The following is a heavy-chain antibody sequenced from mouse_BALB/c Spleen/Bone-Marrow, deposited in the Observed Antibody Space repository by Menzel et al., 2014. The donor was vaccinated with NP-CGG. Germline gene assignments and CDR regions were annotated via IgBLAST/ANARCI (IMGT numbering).Heavy chain of an antibody. CDR3: ARGRDYDGFSY. CDR2: IDPYDSET. Sequence: VQLQQSGAELVRPGASVKLSCKASGYTFTSYWMNWVKQRPEQGLEWIGRIDPYDSETHYNQKFKDKAILTVDKSSSTVYMQLISLTSEDSAFYYCARGRDYDGFSYWGQGTLVTGSA. D-gene: IGHD2-4*01. V-gene: IGHV1-52*01. J-gene: IGHJ3*01. CDR1: GYTFTSYW.